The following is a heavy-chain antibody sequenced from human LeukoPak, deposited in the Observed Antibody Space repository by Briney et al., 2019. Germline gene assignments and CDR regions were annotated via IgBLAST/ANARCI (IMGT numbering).Heavy chain of an antibody. Sequence: GGSLRLSCSASGFTFRSYTMHWVRQAPGKGLEYVSLITSNGGSTYYADSVKGRFTISRDNSKNTLYLQMSSLRAEDTAVYYCVKGRCSGSSCYGGDYWGQGTLVTVSS. CDR1: GFTFRSYT. D-gene: IGHD2-2*01. J-gene: IGHJ4*02. CDR2: ITSNGGST. CDR3: VKGRCSGSSCYGGDY. V-gene: IGHV3-64D*06.